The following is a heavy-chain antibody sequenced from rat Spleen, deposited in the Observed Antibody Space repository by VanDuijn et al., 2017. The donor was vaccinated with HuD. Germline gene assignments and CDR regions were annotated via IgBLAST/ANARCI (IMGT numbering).Heavy chain of an antibody. D-gene: IGHD1-11*01. V-gene: IGHV2-1*01. CDR2: IWGDGDT. Sequence: QVQLKESGPGLVQPSQTLSLICTVSGFSLISHSVHWVRQPPGKGLEWMGGIWGDGDTAYNSALKSRLSISRDTSKNQVFLKMNSLQTDDTAIYFCTRSYGGYTSNWFAYWGQGTLVTVSS. J-gene: IGHJ3*01. CDR3: TRSYGGYTSNWFAY. CDR1: GFSLISHS.